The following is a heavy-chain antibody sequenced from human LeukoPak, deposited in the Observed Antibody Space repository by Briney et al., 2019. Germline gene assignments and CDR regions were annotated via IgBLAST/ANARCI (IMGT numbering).Heavy chain of an antibody. CDR1: GFTFSSYA. Sequence: GGSLRLSCAASGFTFSSYAMTWVRQAPGKGLEWVSDINGSGGRTNYADSVKGRFTISRDNAKNSLYLQMNSLRAEDTAVYYCARDLPYGSGSYFRWYHYYYMDVWGKGTTVTVSS. V-gene: IGHV3-23*01. J-gene: IGHJ6*03. CDR3: ARDLPYGSGSYFRWYHYYYMDV. CDR2: INGSGGRT. D-gene: IGHD3-10*01.